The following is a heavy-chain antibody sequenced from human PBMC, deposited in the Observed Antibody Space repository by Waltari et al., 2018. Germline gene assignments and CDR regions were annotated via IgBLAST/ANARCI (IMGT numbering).Heavy chain of an antibody. CDR1: GFTFSSYG. V-gene: IGHV3-33*01. D-gene: IGHD2-15*01. CDR2: IWYDGSNK. CDR3: ARDDGGGTHFFDY. J-gene: IGHJ4*02. Sequence: QVQLVESGGGVVQPGRSLRLSCAASGFTFSSYGMHWVRQAPGKGLEWVAVIWYDGSNKYYADSVKGRFTISRDNSKNTLYLQMNSLRAEDTAVYYCARDDGGGTHFFDYWGQGTLVTVSS.